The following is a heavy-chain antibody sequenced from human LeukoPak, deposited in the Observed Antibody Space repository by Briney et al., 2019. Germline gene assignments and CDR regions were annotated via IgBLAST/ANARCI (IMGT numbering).Heavy chain of an antibody. CDR3: ARDRGSGWHTFDS. CDR2: ISSSTSYI. CDR1: GFPFSSFY. D-gene: IGHD6-19*01. J-gene: IGHJ4*02. V-gene: IGHV3-21*01. Sequence: GGSLRISCAATGFPFSSFYMSWVRQAPGKGLEWVSSISSSTSYIFYADSVRGRVTISRDNAKNSLYLQMNSLRVEDTAVYYCARDRGSGWHTFDSWGQGTLVTVSS.